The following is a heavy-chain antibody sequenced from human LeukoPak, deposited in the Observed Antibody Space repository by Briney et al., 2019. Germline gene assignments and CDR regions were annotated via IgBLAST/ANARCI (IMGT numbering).Heavy chain of an antibody. Sequence: SETLSLTCTVSGGSISSYYWSWIQQPPGKGLEWIGYIYTSGSTNYNPSLKSRVTISVDTSKNQFSLKLSSVTAADTAVYYCARMKWFGEFDWFDPWGQGTLVTVSS. CDR2: IYTSGST. CDR1: GGSISSYY. CDR3: ARMKWFGEFDWFDP. J-gene: IGHJ5*02. D-gene: IGHD3-10*01. V-gene: IGHV4-4*09.